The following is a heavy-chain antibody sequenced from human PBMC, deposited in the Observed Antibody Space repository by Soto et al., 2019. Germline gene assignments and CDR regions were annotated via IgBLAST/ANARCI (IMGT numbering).Heavy chain of an antibody. J-gene: IGHJ4*02. CDR2: ILPNDGVT. V-gene: IGHV1-46*01. CDR1: GYTFTNYL. Sequence: QVQLVQSGAEVEKPGASVKVSCRTSGYTFTNYLIHWVRQAPGQGLEWMGGILPNDGVTVYAQNLQDRVTMTRDTSTSTVYMELSSLGSGDTAVYYCVRERSGGYYDYRGQGTLVTVSS. D-gene: IGHD2-15*01. CDR3: VRERSGGYYDY.